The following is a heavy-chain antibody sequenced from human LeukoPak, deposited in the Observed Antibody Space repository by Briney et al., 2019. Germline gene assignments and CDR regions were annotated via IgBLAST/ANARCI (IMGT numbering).Heavy chain of an antibody. V-gene: IGHV1-3*03. D-gene: IGHD4/OR15-4a*01. J-gene: IGHJ3*02. CDR3: AAESALTTYDAFDI. CDR1: GYTFTSYA. CDR2: INAGNGNT. Sequence: ASVKVSCKASGYTFTSYAMNWVRQAPGQRLEWMGWINAGNGNTKYSQEFQGRVTITRDTSASTAYMELSSLRSEDTAVYYCAAESALTTYDAFDIWGQGTMVTVSS.